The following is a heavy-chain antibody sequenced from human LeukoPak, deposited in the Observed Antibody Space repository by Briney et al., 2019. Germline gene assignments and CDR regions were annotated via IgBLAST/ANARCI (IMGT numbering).Heavy chain of an antibody. D-gene: IGHD6-13*01. Sequence: SETLSLTCTVSGGSISSYYWSWIRQPPGKGLEWMGYIYYSGSTNYNPSLKSRVTISVDTSKNQFSLKLSSVTAADTAVYYCARVCYSSSYDYWYFDLWGRGTLVTVSS. CDR3: ARVCYSSSYDYWYFDL. J-gene: IGHJ2*01. V-gene: IGHV4-59*01. CDR1: GGSISSYY. CDR2: IYYSGST.